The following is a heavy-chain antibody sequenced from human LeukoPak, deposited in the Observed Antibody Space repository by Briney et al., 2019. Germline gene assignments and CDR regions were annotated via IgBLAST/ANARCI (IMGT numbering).Heavy chain of an antibody. J-gene: IGHJ4*02. CDR3: AVYYYGSFPPTNFDY. CDR1: GFTVSSRY. Sequence: TGGSLRLSCAVSGFTVSSRYISWVRQAPGKGLEWVSFIYTDGSTYYAGSVKGRFTISRDISKNTAYLQMNSLGAEDTALYFCAVYYYGSFPPTNFDYWGQGTLVTVSS. D-gene: IGHD3-10*01. V-gene: IGHV3-66*01. CDR2: IYTDGST.